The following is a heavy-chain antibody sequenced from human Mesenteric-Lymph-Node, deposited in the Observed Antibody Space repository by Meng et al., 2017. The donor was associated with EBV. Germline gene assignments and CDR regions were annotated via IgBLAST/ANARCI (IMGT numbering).Heavy chain of an antibody. CDR2: INAGNDNT. Sequence: QAQLVAAGAEGKKPGASVKVSCKGSGYSFTSYALPWVRQAPGHSPELMGWINAGNDNTKYSQKFQHRVTIIRDTSATTAYMELSSLRSEDTAVYYCARGGYDFWSGYYTFDYWGQGTLVTVSS. V-gene: IGHV1-3*01. D-gene: IGHD3-3*01. CDR3: ARGGYDFWSGYYTFDY. J-gene: IGHJ4*02. CDR1: GYSFTSYA.